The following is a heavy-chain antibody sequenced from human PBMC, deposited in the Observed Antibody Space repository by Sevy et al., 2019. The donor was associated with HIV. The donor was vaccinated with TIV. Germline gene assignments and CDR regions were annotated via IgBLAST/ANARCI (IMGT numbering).Heavy chain of an antibody. CDR1: GGSLSGYQ. D-gene: IGHD3-22*01. CDR2: IYDSGRT. Sequence: SETLSLGCTVSGGSLSGYQWNWIRQPPGKGLEWIGYIYDSGRTNYNPSLKSRVTISVDTSKNQFSLNLNSVTAADTAVYYCARSLNNYVRGVYQMGLDYWGQGTLVTVSS. J-gene: IGHJ4*02. CDR3: ARSLNNYVRGVYQMGLDY. V-gene: IGHV4-59*01.